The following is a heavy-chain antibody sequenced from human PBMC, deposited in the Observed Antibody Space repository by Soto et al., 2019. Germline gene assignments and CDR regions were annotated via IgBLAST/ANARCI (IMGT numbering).Heavy chain of an antibody. CDR2: ISSSSSYI. V-gene: IGHV3-21*01. CDR1: GFTFSSYS. Sequence: GGSLRLSCAASGFTFSSYSMNWVRQAPGKGLEWVSSISSSSSYIYYADSVKGRFTISRDNAKNSLYLQMNSLRAEDTAVYYCANGLAAAPVSYWGQGTLVTVSS. D-gene: IGHD6-13*01. J-gene: IGHJ4*02. CDR3: ANGLAAAPVSY.